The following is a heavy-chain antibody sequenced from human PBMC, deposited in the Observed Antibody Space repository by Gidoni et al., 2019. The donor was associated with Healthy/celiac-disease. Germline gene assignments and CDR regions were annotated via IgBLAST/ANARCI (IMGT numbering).Heavy chain of an antibody. CDR1: GGSFSGYY. Sequence: QVQLQQWGAGLLKPSEPLSLTCAAYGGSFSGYYWSWIRQPPGKGLEWIGEINHSGSTNYNPSLKSRVTISVDTSKNQFSLKLSSVTAADTAVYYCASRGGSLSDYWGQGTLVTVSS. D-gene: IGHD3-16*01. CDR3: ASRGGSLSDY. J-gene: IGHJ4*02. CDR2: INHSGST. V-gene: IGHV4-34*01.